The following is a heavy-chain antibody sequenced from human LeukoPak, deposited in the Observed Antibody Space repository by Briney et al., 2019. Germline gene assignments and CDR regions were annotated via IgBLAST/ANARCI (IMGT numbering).Heavy chain of an antibody. CDR3: ARGGGLDV. CDR1: GFTFSSYS. V-gene: IGHV3-7*03. Sequence: GGSLRLSCAASGFTFSSYSMNWARQAPGRGLEWVASINHNGNVNYYVDSVKGRFTISRDNAKDSLYLQMSNLRAEDTAVYFCARGGGLDVWGQGATVTVSS. J-gene: IGHJ6*02. CDR2: INHNGNVN. D-gene: IGHD3-16*01.